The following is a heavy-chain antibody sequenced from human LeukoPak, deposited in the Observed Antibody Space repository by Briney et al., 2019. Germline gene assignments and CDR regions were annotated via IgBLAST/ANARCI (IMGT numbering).Heavy chain of an antibody. Sequence: PGRSLRLSCAASGFTFSSYAMQWVRQAPGKGLEWVAVISYDGSNAYYADSVRGRFHISRDSSNNTLSLQINSLRAEDTAVYYCARGSGSGWPLDRWGQGALVTVSS. CDR1: GFTFSSYA. CDR3: ARGSGSGWPLDR. CDR2: ISYDGSNA. J-gene: IGHJ5*02. D-gene: IGHD6-19*01. V-gene: IGHV3-30-3*01.